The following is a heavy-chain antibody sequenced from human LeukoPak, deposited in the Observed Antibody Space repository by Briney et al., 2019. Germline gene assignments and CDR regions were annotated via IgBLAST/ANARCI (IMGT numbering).Heavy chain of an antibody. Sequence: GASVNVSCKASGYTLTGYYMHSVRPAPGQGLAWMGWINPNSGGTNYAQKFQGRVTMTRDTSISTAYMELSRLRSDDTAVYYCARDLAYGYFDLWGRGNLVTVSS. CDR3: ARDLAYGYFDL. CDR1: GYTLTGYY. D-gene: IGHD3-16*01. J-gene: IGHJ2*01. CDR2: INPNSGGT. V-gene: IGHV1-2*02.